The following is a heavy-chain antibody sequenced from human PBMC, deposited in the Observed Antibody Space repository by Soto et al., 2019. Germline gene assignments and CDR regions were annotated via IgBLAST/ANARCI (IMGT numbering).Heavy chain of an antibody. D-gene: IGHD6-13*01. CDR3: AKEAAAAGEPYNWFDP. J-gene: IGHJ5*02. CDR2: TYYRSKWYN. Sequence: SQILSLTCAISGDSVSSNSAAWSWIRQSPSRGLEWLGRTYYRSKWYNDYAVSVKSRITINPDTSKNQFPLQLNSVTPEDTAVYYCAKEAAAAGEPYNWFDPWGQGTLVTVSS. CDR1: GDSVSSNSAA. V-gene: IGHV6-1*01.